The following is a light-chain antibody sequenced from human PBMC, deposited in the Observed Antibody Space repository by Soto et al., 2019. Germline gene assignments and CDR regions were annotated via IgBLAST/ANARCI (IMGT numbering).Light chain of an antibody. CDR1: SFDVGGYNY. J-gene: IGLJ1*01. CDR3: SAYAGSPYLYV. Sequence: QSVLTQPPSASGSPGQSVTISFTGTSFDVGGYNYVSWYQQHPGKAPQVLMYEVSKRPSGVPDRFAGSKSGNTASLTVSGLQAEDEADYCCSAYAGSPYLYVFGSGTKVTGL. V-gene: IGLV2-8*01. CDR2: EVS.